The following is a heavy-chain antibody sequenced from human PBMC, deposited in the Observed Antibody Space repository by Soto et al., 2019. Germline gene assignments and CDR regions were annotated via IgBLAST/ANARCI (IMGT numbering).Heavy chain of an antibody. CDR1: GFTFSSYS. D-gene: IGHD1-26*01. Sequence: EVQLVESGGGLVKPGGSLRLSCAASGFTFSSYSMNWVRQAPGKGLEWVSAISSSSSYIYYADSVKGRFTISRNNAKNSLYPQMNSLRAEDTAVYYCARILRGPDYWGQGTLVTVSS. CDR3: ARILRGPDY. J-gene: IGHJ4*02. CDR2: ISSSSSYI. V-gene: IGHV3-21*01.